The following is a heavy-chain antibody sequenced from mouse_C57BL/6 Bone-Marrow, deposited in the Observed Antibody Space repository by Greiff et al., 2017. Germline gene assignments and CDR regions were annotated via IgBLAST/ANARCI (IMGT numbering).Heavy chain of an antibody. CDR1: GFTFSSYT. Sequence: DVQLVESGGGLVKPGGSLKLSCAASGFTFSSYTMSWVRQTPEQRLEWVATSSGGGGNTYYPASVKGRFSISRDNAQNTLYLHMSSLRSEDTALYYCARRHYYGTLFAYWGQGTLVTVSA. D-gene: IGHD1-1*01. J-gene: IGHJ3*01. CDR2: SSGGGGNT. V-gene: IGHV5-9*01. CDR3: ARRHYYGTLFAY.